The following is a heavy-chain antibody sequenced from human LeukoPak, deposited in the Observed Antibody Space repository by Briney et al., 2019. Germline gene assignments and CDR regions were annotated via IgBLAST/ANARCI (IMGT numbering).Heavy chain of an antibody. D-gene: IGHD3-22*01. Sequence: GGSLRLSCAASGFTVSTNYMSWVRQAPGKGLEWVSVIYSGGSTYYADSVKGRFTISRDNSKNTLYLQMNSLRAEDTAVYYCASDYPYYYDSSGYYSFDYWGQGTLVTVSS. J-gene: IGHJ4*02. CDR1: GFTVSTNY. V-gene: IGHV3-66*01. CDR2: IYSGGST. CDR3: ASDYPYYYDSSGYYSFDY.